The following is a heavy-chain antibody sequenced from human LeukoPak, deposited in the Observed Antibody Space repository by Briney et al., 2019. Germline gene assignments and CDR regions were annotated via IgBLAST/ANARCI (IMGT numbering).Heavy chain of an antibody. D-gene: IGHD3-9*01. CDR2: VYTSGIT. J-gene: IGHJ6*03. CDR1: GGFINNY. CDR3: ARHNGFDRGYYYYMDV. Sequence: PSETLSLTCTVSGGFINNYWSWVRQPAGKGLEWIGRVYTSGITNYNPSLKSRITMSVDTSKDQFSLKLTSVTAADTAVYYCARHNGFDRGYYYYMDVWGKGTTVTVSS. V-gene: IGHV4-4*07.